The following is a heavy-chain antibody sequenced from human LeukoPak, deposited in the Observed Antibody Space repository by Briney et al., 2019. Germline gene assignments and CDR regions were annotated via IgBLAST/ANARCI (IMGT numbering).Heavy chain of an antibody. Sequence: PGRSLRLSCAASGFTFSSYGMHWVRQAPGKGLEWVVVIWYDGSKKYYADPVKGRLTISRDNSKNTLYLQMNSLRAEDTAVYYCARDGRGMDVWGQGTTVTVSS. CDR2: IWYDGSKK. V-gene: IGHV3-33*01. J-gene: IGHJ6*02. CDR3: ARDGRGMDV. D-gene: IGHD1-1*01. CDR1: GFTFSSYG.